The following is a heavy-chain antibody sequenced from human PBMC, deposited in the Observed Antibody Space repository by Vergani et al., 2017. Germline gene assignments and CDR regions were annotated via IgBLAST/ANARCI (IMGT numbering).Heavy chain of an antibody. CDR3: ATGAGPFDI. J-gene: IGHJ4*02. V-gene: IGHV4-4*07. D-gene: IGHD7-27*01. CDR2: LCPSGST. CDR1: GAPISYWC. Sequence: QVQLQQWGAGVVKTSETLSLTCSASGAPISYWCWSWLRQPAGKGLEWIGRLCPSGSTNYKPSLKSRVTMSIDTSKNQFSLKLTSVTAADTAVYYCATGAGPFDIWGQGTLVTVSS.